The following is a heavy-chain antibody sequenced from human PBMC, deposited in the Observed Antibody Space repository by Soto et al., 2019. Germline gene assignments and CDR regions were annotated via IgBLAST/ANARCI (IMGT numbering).Heavy chain of an antibody. CDR3: ARERDRDTAMVTPPNWYFDL. Sequence: ASVKISCKASGGTFSSYAISRVRQAPGQGLEWMGGIIPIFGTADYAQKFQGRVTITADESTSTAYMELSSMRSEDTAVSYCARERDRDTAMVTPPNWYFDLWGRGTLVTVPS. V-gene: IGHV1-69*13. D-gene: IGHD5-18*01. CDR1: GGTFSSYA. CDR2: IIPIFGTA. J-gene: IGHJ2*01.